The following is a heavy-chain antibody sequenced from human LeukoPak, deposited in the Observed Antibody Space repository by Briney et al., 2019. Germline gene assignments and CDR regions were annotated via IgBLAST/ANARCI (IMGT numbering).Heavy chain of an antibody. D-gene: IGHD3-22*01. V-gene: IGHV1-18*01. J-gene: IGHJ5*02. Sequence: ASVKVSCKASGYTFTSYGISWLRQAPGQGLEWMGWISAYNGNTNYAQKLQGRVTMTTDTSTSTAYMELRSLRSDDTAVYYCASDPGAEYYDSSGYYWFDPWGQGTLVTVSS. CDR3: ASDPGAEYYDSSGYYWFDP. CDR2: ISAYNGNT. CDR1: GYTFTSYG.